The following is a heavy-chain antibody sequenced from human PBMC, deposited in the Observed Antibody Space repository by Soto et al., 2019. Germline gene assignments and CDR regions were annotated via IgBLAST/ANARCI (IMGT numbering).Heavy chain of an antibody. Sequence: ASVKVSCKASGYTFTSYGISWVRQAPGQGLEWMGWISAYNGNTNYAQKLQGRVTMTTDTSTSTAYMELRSLRSDDTAVYYCAGPAFTQYCSGGSCYSGHFQHWGQGTLVPVSS. V-gene: IGHV1-18*04. J-gene: IGHJ1*01. CDR1: GYTFTSYG. CDR3: AGPAFTQYCSGGSCYSGHFQH. CDR2: ISAYNGNT. D-gene: IGHD2-15*01.